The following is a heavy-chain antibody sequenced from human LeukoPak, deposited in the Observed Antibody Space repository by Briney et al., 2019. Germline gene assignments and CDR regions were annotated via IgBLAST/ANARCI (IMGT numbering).Heavy chain of an antibody. CDR3: ARGLTTHAGTLDY. D-gene: IGHD6-13*01. V-gene: IGHV4-59*01. Sequence: SETLSLTCSVSGGSISRYYWSWIRQPPGKGLEWIGYIDYSGTTDYNPSLKSRVTISVDTSKNQFSLRLNSVTAADTAGYYCARGLTTHAGTLDYWGQGTLVTVSS. CDR2: IDYSGTT. CDR1: GGSISRYY. J-gene: IGHJ4*02.